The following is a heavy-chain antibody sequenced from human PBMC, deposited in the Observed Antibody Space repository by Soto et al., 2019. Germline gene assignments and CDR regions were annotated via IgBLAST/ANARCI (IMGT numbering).Heavy chain of an antibody. V-gene: IGHV1-69*01. CDR2: IIPIFGTA. D-gene: IGHD2-15*01. Sequence: QVQLVQSGAEVKKPGSSVKVSCKASGGTFSSYAISWVRQAPGQGLEWMGGIIPIFGTANYAQKFQGRVTITADESTSTADMELSSLRSEDTAVYYCAVALDIVVVVAATRGYWFDPWGQGTLVTVSS. J-gene: IGHJ5*02. CDR1: GGTFSSYA. CDR3: AVALDIVVVVAATRGYWFDP.